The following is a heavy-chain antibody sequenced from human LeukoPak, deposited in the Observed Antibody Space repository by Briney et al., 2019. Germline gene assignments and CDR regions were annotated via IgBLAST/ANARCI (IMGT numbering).Heavy chain of an antibody. CDR2: INPNSGGT. J-gene: IGHJ4*02. CDR3: ARELSGYDYFDY. V-gene: IGHV1-2*04. D-gene: IGHD5-12*01. Sequence: ASVKVSCKASGYTFTGYYMHWVRQAPGQGVEWMGWINPNSGGTNYAQNFQGWVTMTRDTSISTAYMELSRLRSDDTAVYYCARELSGYDYFDYWGQGTLVTVSS. CDR1: GYTFTGYY.